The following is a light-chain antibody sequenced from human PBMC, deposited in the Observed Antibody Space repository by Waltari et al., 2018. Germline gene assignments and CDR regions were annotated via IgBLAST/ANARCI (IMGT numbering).Light chain of an antibody. Sequence: QSALTQPASVSGSPGQLITISCTGTSSDVGGYNYVSWYQQHPGTAPKLMIYDVSNRPSGVSSRFSGSKSGNTASLSISGLQAEDEADYYCSSYTSSSTRVIGGGTKLTVL. CDR2: DVS. CDR1: SSDVGGYNY. CDR3: SSYTSSSTRV. V-gene: IGLV2-14*03. J-gene: IGLJ2*01.